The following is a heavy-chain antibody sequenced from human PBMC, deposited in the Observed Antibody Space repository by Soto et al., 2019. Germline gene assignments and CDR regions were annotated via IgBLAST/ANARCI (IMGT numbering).Heavy chain of an antibody. Sequence: GGSLRLSCAASGFTFSSYSMNWVRQAPGKGLEWVSSISSSSSYIYYADSVKGRFTISRDNAKNSLYLQMNSLRAEDTAVYYCARSYDFWSAYRTLDYWGQGTLVTVAS. D-gene: IGHD3-3*01. CDR3: ARSYDFWSAYRTLDY. CDR1: GFTFSSYS. J-gene: IGHJ4*02. CDR2: ISSSSSYI. V-gene: IGHV3-21*01.